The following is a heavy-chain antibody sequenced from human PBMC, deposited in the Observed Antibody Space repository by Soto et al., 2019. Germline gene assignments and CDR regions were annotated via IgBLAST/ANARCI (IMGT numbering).Heavy chain of an antibody. CDR3: ARGIPVASYYYGMDV. D-gene: IGHD6-19*01. Sequence: QVQLVQSGAEVKKPGASVKVSCKASGYTFTDHYLHWVRQAPGQGLEWMGWISPPRGRTNYAHKFQGRVTMTRDTSINSAYMELSRLRSDDTALYFCARGIPVASYYYGMDVWGQGTTVTVSS. V-gene: IGHV1-2*02. CDR1: GYTFTDHY. J-gene: IGHJ6*02. CDR2: ISPPRGRT.